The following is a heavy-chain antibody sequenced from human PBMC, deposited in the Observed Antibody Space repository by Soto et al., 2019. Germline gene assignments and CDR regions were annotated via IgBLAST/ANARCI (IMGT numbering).Heavy chain of an antibody. CDR1: GFTFSSYG. CDR3: ARGKGGGTLYGMDV. V-gene: IGHV1-46*01. CDR2: INPSGGST. D-gene: IGHD6-25*01. J-gene: IGHJ6*02. Sequence: GGSLRLSCAASGFTFSSYGMHWVRQAPGQGLEWMGIINPSGGSTSYAQKFQGRVTMTRDTSTSTVYMELSSLRSEDTAVYYCARGKGGGTLYGMDVWGQGTTVTVS.